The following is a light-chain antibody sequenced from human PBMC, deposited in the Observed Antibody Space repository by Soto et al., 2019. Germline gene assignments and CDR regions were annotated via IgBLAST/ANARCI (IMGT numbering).Light chain of an antibody. CDR1: QSVSSNY. Sequence: EIVLTQSPDTLSLSPGERATLSCRTSQSVSSNYLAWYQQKPAQAPRLLIYSASTRATGIPARFSGSGSGTDFTLTISRLEPEDFAVYYCQHYGETPITFGLGTRLEIK. J-gene: IGKJ5*01. CDR2: SAS. CDR3: QHYGETPIT. V-gene: IGKV3-20*01.